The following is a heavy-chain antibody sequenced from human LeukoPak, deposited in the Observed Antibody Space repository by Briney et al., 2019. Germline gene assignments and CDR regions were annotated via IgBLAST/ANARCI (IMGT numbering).Heavy chain of an antibody. CDR2: IYHSGST. J-gene: IGHJ4*02. D-gene: IGHD4-17*01. CDR1: GGSFRGYY. Sequence: PSETLSLTCAVYGGSFRGYYWSWIRQPPGKGLEWIGEIYHSGSTNYNPSLKSRVTISVDTSKNRFSLKLSSVTAADTAVYSCARGRYGDYERYFDYWGQGTLVTVSS. CDR3: ARGRYGDYERYFDY. V-gene: IGHV4-34*01.